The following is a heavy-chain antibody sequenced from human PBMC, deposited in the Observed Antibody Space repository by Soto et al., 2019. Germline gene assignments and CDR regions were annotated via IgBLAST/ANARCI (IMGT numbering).Heavy chain of an antibody. CDR1: GGSIRGYY. V-gene: IGHV4-59*01. D-gene: IGHD1-1*01. J-gene: IGHJ5*01. CDR3: ARSGDNFSFTDS. CDR2: IFYSGST. Sequence: SETLSLTCSVSGGSIRGYYWTWIRQPPGEGLEWIGYIFYSGSTNYNPSLKSRVTISVDTSKNQFSLRLASVTAADTAMYYCARSGDNFSFTDSWGQGXLVTVYS.